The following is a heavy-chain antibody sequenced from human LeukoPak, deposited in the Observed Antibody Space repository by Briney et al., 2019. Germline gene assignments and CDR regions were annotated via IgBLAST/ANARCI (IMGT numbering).Heavy chain of an antibody. J-gene: IGHJ6*02. Sequence: SQTLSLTCAISGDSVSSNSTAWNWIRQSPSRGLEWLGRTYYRSKWYDDYAVSVQSRITINPDTSKNQFSLQLNSVTPEDTAAYYCSRGDTMDVWGQGTTVTVSS. CDR2: TYYRSKWYD. CDR3: SRGDTMDV. CDR1: GDSVSSNSTA. V-gene: IGHV6-1*01.